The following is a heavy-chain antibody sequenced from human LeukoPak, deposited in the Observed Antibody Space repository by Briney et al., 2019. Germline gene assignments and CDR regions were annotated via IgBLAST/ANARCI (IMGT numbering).Heavy chain of an antibody. D-gene: IGHD3-10*01. J-gene: IGHJ4*02. CDR2: ISYSGTT. CDR3: SGSGSSIYFDF. Sequence: SGTLSLTCTVSGGSIRSYYWSWIRQPPGKGLEWVGYISYSGTTNYNPSLESRVTISVDTSKNQFSLKLTSVTAADTAVYYCSGSGSSIYFDFWGQGALVTVSS. CDR1: GGSIRSYY. V-gene: IGHV4-59*12.